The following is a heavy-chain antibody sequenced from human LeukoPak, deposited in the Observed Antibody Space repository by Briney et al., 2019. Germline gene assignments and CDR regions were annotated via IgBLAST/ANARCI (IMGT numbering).Heavy chain of an antibody. CDR1: GFTFSSYS. CDR3: ASTIRFLEWLSYLDY. D-gene: IGHD3-3*01. J-gene: IGHJ4*02. CDR2: ISSSSSTI. V-gene: IGHV3-48*01. Sequence: GSLRLSCAASGFTFSSYSMNWVRQAPGKGLEWVSYISSSSSTIYYADSVKGRFTISRDNAKNSLYLQMNSPRAEDTAVYYCASTIRFLEWLSYLDYWGQGTLVTVSS.